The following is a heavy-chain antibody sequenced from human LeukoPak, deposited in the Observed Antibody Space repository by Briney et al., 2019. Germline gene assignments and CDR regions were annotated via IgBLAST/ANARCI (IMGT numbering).Heavy chain of an antibody. CDR1: EFTFNSYA. V-gene: IGHV3-30*02. Sequence: PGGSLRLSCAASEFTFNSYAMHWVRQAPGKGLEWVAFIRYDGSYKYYADSVKGRFTISRDNSQNTLYLQMNSLRAEDTAVYYCARAYYYDNRAIDYWGQGTLVTVSS. J-gene: IGHJ4*02. D-gene: IGHD3-22*01. CDR3: ARAYYYDNRAIDY. CDR2: IRYDGSYK.